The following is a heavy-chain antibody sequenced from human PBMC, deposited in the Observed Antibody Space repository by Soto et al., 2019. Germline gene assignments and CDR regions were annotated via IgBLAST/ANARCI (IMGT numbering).Heavy chain of an antibody. CDR1: GFSFSNAW. V-gene: IGHV3-15*07. CDR2: IKRKIDGEAT. J-gene: IGHJ6*02. Sequence: EVQLVESGGGLVKPGGSLRLSCAASGFSFSNAWMNWVRQAPGKGLEWVARIKRKIDGEATDYAGPVKGRFTVFRDNSKSALYLQMNSLKGDDTAVYYCTTGSVVGVWGQGTTVTVS. D-gene: IGHD2-15*01. CDR3: TTGSVVGV.